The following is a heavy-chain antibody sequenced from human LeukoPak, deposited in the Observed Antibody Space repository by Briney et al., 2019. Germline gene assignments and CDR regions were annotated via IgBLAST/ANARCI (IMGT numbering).Heavy chain of an antibody. CDR1: GFIFNNYA. CDR2: ISGNGGST. Sequence: GGSLRLSCAASGFIFNNYAMSWVRQAPVKGLEWVSAISGNGGSTYYADSVKSRFTISRDNSENTLFLQMNSLRAEDTAIYYCAKSPSSAAGINCWGQGILVTVSS. V-gene: IGHV3-23*01. D-gene: IGHD6-13*01. CDR3: AKSPSSAAGINC. J-gene: IGHJ4*02.